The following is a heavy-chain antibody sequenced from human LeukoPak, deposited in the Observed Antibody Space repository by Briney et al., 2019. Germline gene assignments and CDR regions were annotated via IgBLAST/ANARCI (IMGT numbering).Heavy chain of an antibody. CDR2: ISTSGSLI. Sequence: PGGSLRLSCAASGFTFSDYYMSWIRQAPGKGLEWVSYISTSGSLIYYADSVKGRFTISRDNAKNSLYLQMNSLRAEDTAVYYCARDGWELLQHYFDFWGQGTLVTVSS. D-gene: IGHD1-26*01. CDR1: GFTFSDYY. J-gene: IGHJ4*02. CDR3: ARDGWELLQHYFDF. V-gene: IGHV3-11*04.